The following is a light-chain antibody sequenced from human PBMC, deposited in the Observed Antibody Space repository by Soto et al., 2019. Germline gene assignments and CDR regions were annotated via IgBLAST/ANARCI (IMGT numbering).Light chain of an antibody. J-gene: IGKJ3*01. Sequence: DIQMTQSPSSLSASVGDRVTITCRASQGISNYIAWYQQKPGKAPKLLIYAASTLQSGVPSRFSGSGCGTDFTLTINRLQPEDVASYSSQKYSSVPLFGPGTKVDIK. CDR1: QGISNY. V-gene: IGKV1-27*01. CDR3: QKYSSVPL. CDR2: AAS.